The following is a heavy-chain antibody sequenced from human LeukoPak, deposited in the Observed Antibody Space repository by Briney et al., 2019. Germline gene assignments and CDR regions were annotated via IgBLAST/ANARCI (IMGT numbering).Heavy chain of an antibody. D-gene: IGHD3-9*01. Sequence: PGGSLRLSCAASGFTFSNYWMHWVRQAPGKGLVWVSRINSDGRSTNYADSVKGRFTISRDNAKNTLYLQMNSLRAEDTAVYYCARNYDVLTGYPYYFDHWGQGILVTVSS. CDR3: ARNYDVLTGYPYYFDH. CDR2: INSDGRST. J-gene: IGHJ4*02. V-gene: IGHV3-74*01. CDR1: GFTFSNYW.